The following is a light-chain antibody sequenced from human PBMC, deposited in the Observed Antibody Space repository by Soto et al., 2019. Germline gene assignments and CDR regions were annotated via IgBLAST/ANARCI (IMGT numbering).Light chain of an antibody. CDR2: GAS. Sequence: EIVLTQYPVSVSVSPRERAILSCMASQSVSNNYLAWYQQKPGQAPRLLIYGASNRATGIPDRFSGSGSGTDFTLTISRLEPEDFAVYYCQQYGSSGTFGQGTKVDIK. V-gene: IGKV3-20*01. CDR1: QSVSNNY. CDR3: QQYGSSGT. J-gene: IGKJ1*01.